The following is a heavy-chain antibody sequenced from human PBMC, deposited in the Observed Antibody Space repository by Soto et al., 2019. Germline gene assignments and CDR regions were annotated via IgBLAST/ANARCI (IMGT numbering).Heavy chain of an antibody. CDR1: GGILSNYA. CDR3: ARGVRTEFYGMDV. V-gene: IGHV1-69*01. D-gene: IGHD3-10*01. CDR2: IIPIFGTS. J-gene: IGHJ6*02. Sequence: QVQLVQSGAEVKKPGPSVKVSCKASGGILSNYALSWVRQAPGQGLEWVGGIIPIFGTSNYAQYFQGRVTITADESTSTAYMELSSLRSEDTAVYYCARGVRTEFYGMDVWGQGTTVTVSS.